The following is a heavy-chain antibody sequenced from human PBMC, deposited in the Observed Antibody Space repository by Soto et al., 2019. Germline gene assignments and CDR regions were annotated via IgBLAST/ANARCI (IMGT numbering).Heavy chain of an antibody. CDR1: GGTFSTST. D-gene: IGHD3-22*01. V-gene: IGHV1-69*02. Sequence: SVKGSCKASGGTFSTSTFTWVRQAPGQGLEWMGRTIPLLNVADYAQDFQGRVTITADKSTSTAYMELTSLTSKDTAVYYCARDNSGYSRADYWGQGTLVTVSS. CDR3: ARDNSGYSRADY. CDR2: TIPLLNVA. J-gene: IGHJ4*02.